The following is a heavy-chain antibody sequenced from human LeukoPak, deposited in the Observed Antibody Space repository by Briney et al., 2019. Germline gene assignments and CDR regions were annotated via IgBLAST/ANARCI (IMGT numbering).Heavy chain of an antibody. Sequence: PSETLSLTCTVSGGSISSYYWSWIRQPPGKGLEWIGYIYYSGSTNYNPSLKSRVTISVDTSKNQFSLKRSSVTAADTAVYYCARSYSSSWYITQYYYYMDVWGKGTTVTVSS. CDR2: IYYSGST. D-gene: IGHD6-13*01. CDR1: GGSISSYY. CDR3: ARSYSSSWYITQYYYYMDV. J-gene: IGHJ6*03. V-gene: IGHV4-59*01.